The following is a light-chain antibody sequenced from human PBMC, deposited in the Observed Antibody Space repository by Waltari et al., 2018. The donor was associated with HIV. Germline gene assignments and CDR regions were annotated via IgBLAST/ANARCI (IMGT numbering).Light chain of an antibody. J-gene: IGLJ3*02. Sequence: QYVLAQPPSASGTPGQRVAISCSGSNSNIEYNTVNWYQQFPGDAPRLLIYSNIQRPSWVPDRFSASKSGTSASLAITGLQTEDEAHYYCATWDDNLRGLLFGGGTKVTVL. CDR3: ATWDDNLRGLL. CDR1: NSNIEYNT. V-gene: IGLV1-44*01. CDR2: SNI.